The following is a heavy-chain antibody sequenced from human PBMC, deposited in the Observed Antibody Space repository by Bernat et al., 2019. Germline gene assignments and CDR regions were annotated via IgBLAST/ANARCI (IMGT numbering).Heavy chain of an antibody. CDR1: GFTFSNAW. CDR3: TTDLYFDSRGYYWSFDY. V-gene: IGHV3-15*07. D-gene: IGHD3-22*01. CDR2: IKSKSDGGTT. Sequence: EVQLVESGGGLVKPGGSLRLSCVASGFTFSNAWMNWVRQAPGKGLEWVGRIKSKSDGGTTDYGAPVKDRFTISRDDSKNTLYLQMNSLKTEDTALYYCTTDLYFDSRGYYWSFDYWGQGALVTVSS. J-gene: IGHJ4*02.